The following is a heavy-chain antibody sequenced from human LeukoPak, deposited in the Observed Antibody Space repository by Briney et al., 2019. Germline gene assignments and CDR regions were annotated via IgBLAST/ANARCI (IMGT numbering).Heavy chain of an antibody. Sequence: GGSLRLSFAASGLTFRSYALGWVGQAPGKGWDGVYVISGSGGSTYYADSVKGRFTISRDNSKNTLYLQMNSLRAEDTAVYYCAKDLEFPIGYDSSGYYSDAFDIWGQGTMATVSS. CDR3: AKDLEFPIGYDSSGYYSDAFDI. D-gene: IGHD3-22*01. CDR1: GLTFRSYA. J-gene: IGHJ3*02. CDR2: ISGSGGST. V-gene: IGHV3-23*01.